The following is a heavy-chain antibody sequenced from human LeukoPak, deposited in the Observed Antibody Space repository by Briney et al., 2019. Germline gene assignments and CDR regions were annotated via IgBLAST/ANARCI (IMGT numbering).Heavy chain of an antibody. D-gene: IGHD1-26*01. Sequence: ASVKVSCKASGYTFTSYDINWVRHAPGQGLEWMGIINPSGGSTSYAQKFQGRVTMTRDMSTSTLYMELSSLRSEDTAVYYCARDASWGSLVWGQGTLVTVSS. CDR2: INPSGGST. CDR3: ARDASWGSLV. CDR1: GYTFTSYD. V-gene: IGHV1-46*01. J-gene: IGHJ4*02.